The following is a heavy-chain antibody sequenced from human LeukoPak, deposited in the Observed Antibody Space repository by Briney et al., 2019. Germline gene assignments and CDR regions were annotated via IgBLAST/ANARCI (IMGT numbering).Heavy chain of an antibody. CDR3: ASLTYDFWSGYYQDY. J-gene: IGHJ4*02. CDR2: IYTSGST. V-gene: IGHV4-61*02. D-gene: IGHD3-3*01. Sequence: SETLSLTCTVSGGSISSSSYYWSWIRQPAGKGLEWIGRIYTSGSTNYNPSLKSRVTISVDTSKNQFSLKLSSVTAADTAVYYCASLTYDFWSGYYQDYWGQGTLVTVSS. CDR1: GGSISSSSYY.